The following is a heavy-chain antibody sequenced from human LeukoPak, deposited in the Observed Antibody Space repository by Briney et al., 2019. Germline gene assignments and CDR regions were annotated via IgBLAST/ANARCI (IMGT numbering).Heavy chain of an antibody. CDR1: GFTFDDYT. D-gene: IGHD6-13*01. CDR2: ISWDGGRT. V-gene: IGHV3-43*01. CDR3: AGDIAQAAGTSSGFDY. Sequence: PAGSLRLSWAASGFTFDDYTMHWVRQAPGKGLEWVSLISWDGGRTYYADSVKGRFTISRDNTKNSLYLQMSSLRTEDTALYYCAGDIAQAAGTSSGFDYWGQGTLVTVSS. J-gene: IGHJ4*02.